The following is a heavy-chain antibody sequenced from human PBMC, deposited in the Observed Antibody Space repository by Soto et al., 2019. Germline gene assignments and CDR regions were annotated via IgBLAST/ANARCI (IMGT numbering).Heavy chain of an antibody. CDR2: VYHSGST. CDR1: GYSISSGYY. D-gene: IGHD3-10*01. J-gene: IGHJ4*02. CDR3: ARDGYDGSGSPYPAY. V-gene: IGHV4-38-2*02. Sequence: SETLSLTCAVSGYSISSGYYWGWIRQPPGKGLEWIGYVYHSGSTYYNPSLKSRVVISVDTSKRQFSLKLSSVTVADTAVYYCARDGYDGSGSPYPAYWGPGIQVTVSS.